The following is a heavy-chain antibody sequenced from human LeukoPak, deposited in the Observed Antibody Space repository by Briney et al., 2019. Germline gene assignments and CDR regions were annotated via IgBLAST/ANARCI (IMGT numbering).Heavy chain of an antibody. CDR3: ARVYYYGSGIDAFDI. V-gene: IGHV4-39*07. J-gene: IGHJ3*02. Sequence: PSETLSLTCTVSGGSISSSSYYWGWIRQPPGKGLEWIGSIYYSGRTYYNSSLKSRVTISVDTSKNQFSLKLNSVTAADTAVYYCARVYYYGSGIDAFDIWGQGTMVTVSS. CDR2: IYYSGRT. D-gene: IGHD3-10*01. CDR1: GGSISSSSYY.